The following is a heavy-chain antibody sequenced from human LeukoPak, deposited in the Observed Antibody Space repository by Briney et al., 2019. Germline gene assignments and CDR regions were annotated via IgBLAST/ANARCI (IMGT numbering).Heavy chain of an antibody. CDR1: GFTFSSYA. CDR3: AKETLAVTSYFDY. D-gene: IGHD4-17*01. V-gene: IGHV3-23*01. Sequence: GGSLRLSCAASGFTFSSYAMSRVRQAPGRGLEWVSAISGSGGSTYYADSVKGRFTISRDNSKNTLYLQMNSLRAEDTAVYYCAKETLAVTSYFDYWGQGTLVTVSS. J-gene: IGHJ4*02. CDR2: ISGSGGST.